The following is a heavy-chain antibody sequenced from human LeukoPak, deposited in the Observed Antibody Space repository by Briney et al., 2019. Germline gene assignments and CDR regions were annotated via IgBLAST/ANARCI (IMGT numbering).Heavy chain of an antibody. Sequence: GGSLRLSCAASGFTFDDYAMHWVRQAPGKGLEWVSGISWNSGSIGYADSVKGRFTISRDNAKNSLYLQMNSLRAEDTALYYCAKAHSYSSSFGYSQHWGQGTLVTVSS. CDR2: ISWNSGSI. CDR3: AKAHSYSSSFGYSQH. J-gene: IGHJ1*01. V-gene: IGHV3-9*01. D-gene: IGHD6-13*01. CDR1: GFTFDDYA.